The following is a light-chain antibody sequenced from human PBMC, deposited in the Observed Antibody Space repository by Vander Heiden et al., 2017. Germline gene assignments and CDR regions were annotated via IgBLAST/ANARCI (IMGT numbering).Light chain of an antibody. CDR1: TLPQQY. CDR2: KDD. V-gene: IGLV3-25*03. CDR3: QSADRDGPRVL. J-gene: IGLJ2*01. Sequence: SYELTQPPSVSVSPGQTARITCSGDTLPQQYGYWYQQKAGQAPVLMIQKDDERPSGVPERFSGSRSGTTVTLTISGVQAEDEADYYCQSADRDGPRVLFGGGTKLTVL.